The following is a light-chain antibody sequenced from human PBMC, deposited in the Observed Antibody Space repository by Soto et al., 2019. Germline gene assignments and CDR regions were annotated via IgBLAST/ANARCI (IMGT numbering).Light chain of an antibody. CDR1: SSDVGGYNY. Sequence: QSALTQPASVSGSPGQSITISCTGTSSDVGGYNYVSWYQQHPGKAPKVMIYEVSNRPSGVSNRFSGSKSGNTASLTISGLQAEDEADYYCSSYTSSNTWVFGGGTKVNVL. CDR2: EVS. V-gene: IGLV2-14*01. J-gene: IGLJ3*02. CDR3: SSYTSSNTWV.